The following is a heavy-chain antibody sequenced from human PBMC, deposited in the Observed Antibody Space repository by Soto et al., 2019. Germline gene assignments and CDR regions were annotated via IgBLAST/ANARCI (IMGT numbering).Heavy chain of an antibody. V-gene: IGHV3-23*01. J-gene: IGHJ4*02. CDR2: ATIDGRT. D-gene: IGHD3-22*01. CDR1: GFTFSNLV. CDR3: AKDYVEYSSSPHYFDS. Sequence: PGGSLRLSCAASGFTFSNLVMGWVRQAPGAGLEWVSTATIDGRTYYRDSVEGRFTISRDNSKNTLYLQMNSLTTEDTAVYYCAKDYVEYSSSPHYFDSWGQGTLVTVSS.